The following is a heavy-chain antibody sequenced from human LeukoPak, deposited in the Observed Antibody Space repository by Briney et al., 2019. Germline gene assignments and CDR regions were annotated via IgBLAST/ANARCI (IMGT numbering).Heavy chain of an antibody. J-gene: IGHJ3*01. Sequence: SQTLSLTCTVPGGSISSGGYYWSSIRQSPGTGLERLGHIYYSGSTYYNPPLTSRLTKSPDHTAHQFSQTVTSLPAPDTSSYYCARQWSYFHVDSETTRPDAFALWGQGTMVTVSS. D-gene: IGHD2/OR15-2a*01. CDR2: IYYSGST. CDR3: ARQWSYFHVDSETTRPDAFAL. V-gene: IGHV4-31*03. CDR1: GGSISSGGYY.